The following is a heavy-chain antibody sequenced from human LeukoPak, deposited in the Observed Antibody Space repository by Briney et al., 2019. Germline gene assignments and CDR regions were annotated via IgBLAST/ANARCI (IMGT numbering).Heavy chain of an antibody. D-gene: IGHD1-26*01. V-gene: IGHV4-39*01. CDR2: IYYSGST. Sequence: SETLSLTCTVSGGSISSSSYYWGWIRQPPGKGLEWIGSIYYSGSTYYNPSLKSRVTISVDTSKNQFSLKLSSVTAADTAVYYCARHTRGIVGAVGAFDIWGQGTMVTVSS. CDR3: ARHTRGIVGAVGAFDI. CDR1: GGSISSSSYY. J-gene: IGHJ3*02.